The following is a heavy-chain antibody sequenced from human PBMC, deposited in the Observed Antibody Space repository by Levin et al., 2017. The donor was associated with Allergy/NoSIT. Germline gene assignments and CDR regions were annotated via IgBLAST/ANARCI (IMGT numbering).Heavy chain of an antibody. V-gene: IGHV3-7*01. D-gene: IGHD2-15*01. Sequence: GGSLRLSCAASRFNFVNHWMSWVRQAPGKGLEWVANVKPDGSGEFYVDSVKGRFTISRDNAKNSLYLQMNSLRAEDTAIYYCNRDPGGWAFDIWGQGTMVTVSS. CDR2: VKPDGSGE. CDR1: RFNFVNHW. CDR3: NRDPGGWAFDI. J-gene: IGHJ3*02.